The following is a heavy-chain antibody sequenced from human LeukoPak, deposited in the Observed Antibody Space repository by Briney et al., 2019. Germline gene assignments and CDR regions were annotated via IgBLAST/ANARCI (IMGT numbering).Heavy chain of an antibody. J-gene: IGHJ6*02. D-gene: IGHD2/OR15-2a*01. CDR1: GGSISSSSYH. CDR2: IYYSGST. CDR3: ARHALSPRYYYGMDV. V-gene: IGHV4-39*01. Sequence: PSETLSLTCIVSGGSISSSSYHWGWIRQPPGKGLEWIGSIYYSGSTYYNPSLRSRVTISVDTSKNQFSLKLSSVTAADTAVFYCARHALSPRYYYGMDVWGQGTTVTVSS.